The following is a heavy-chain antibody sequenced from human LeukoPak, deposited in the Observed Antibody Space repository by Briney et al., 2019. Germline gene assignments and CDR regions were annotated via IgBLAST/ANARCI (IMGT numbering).Heavy chain of an antibody. J-gene: IGHJ4*02. CDR3: AKGGSFYDSSGYADY. V-gene: IGHV3-23*01. CDR1: GFTFSSYA. CDR2: ISGSGSST. D-gene: IGHD3-22*01. Sequence: GGSLRLSCAASGFTFSSYAMRWVRQAPGKRLEWVSAISGSGSSTYYAASVKGRFTISRDNSKNTLSLQMNSLRAEDTAVYYCAKGGSFYDSSGYADYWGQGTLVTVSS.